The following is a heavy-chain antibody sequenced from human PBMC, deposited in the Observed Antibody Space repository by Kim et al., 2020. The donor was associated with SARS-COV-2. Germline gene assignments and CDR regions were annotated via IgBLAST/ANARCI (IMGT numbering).Heavy chain of an antibody. J-gene: IGHJ4*02. CDR1: GGSISSGGYY. D-gene: IGHD3-22*01. V-gene: IGHV4-31*03. Sequence: SETLSLTCTVSGGSISSGGYYWSWIRQHPGKGLEWIGYIYYTGSTSYNPSLKSRLSISVDTSKKQFSLNLNSVSAADTAVYYCARAHYYDRSGGAPLFDYWGQGTLVTVSS. CDR2: IYYTGST. CDR3: ARAHYYDRSGGAPLFDY.